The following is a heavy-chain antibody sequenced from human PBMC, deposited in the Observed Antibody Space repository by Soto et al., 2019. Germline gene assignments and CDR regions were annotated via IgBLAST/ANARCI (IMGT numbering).Heavy chain of an antibody. J-gene: IGHJ4*02. Sequence: SDRWSVADGSSCSGDYYRSWKKKPPGKGLEWIGYIYYSGSTYYNPSLKSRVTISVDTSKNQFSLKLSSVTAADTAVYYCARDLSQMIYYFDYWGQGTLVTVSS. V-gene: IGHV4-30-4*01. D-gene: IGHD3-16*01. CDR2: IYYSGST. CDR3: ARDLSQMIYYFDY. CDR1: DGSSCSGDYY.